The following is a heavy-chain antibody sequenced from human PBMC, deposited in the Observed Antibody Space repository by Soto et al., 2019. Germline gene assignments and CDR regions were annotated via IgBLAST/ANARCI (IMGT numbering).Heavy chain of an antibody. D-gene: IGHD1-26*01. Sequence: GGSLRLSCGASGFIFSKYSMNWVRQAPGKGLEWLSYISSNSVTIYYADSVRGRFTIFRDNAKNSLYLQMNSLRDEDTAVYYCAREDILGTRSFDYWGQGALVTAPQ. J-gene: IGHJ4*02. CDR1: GFIFSKYS. V-gene: IGHV3-48*02. CDR2: ISSNSVTI. CDR3: AREDILGTRSFDY.